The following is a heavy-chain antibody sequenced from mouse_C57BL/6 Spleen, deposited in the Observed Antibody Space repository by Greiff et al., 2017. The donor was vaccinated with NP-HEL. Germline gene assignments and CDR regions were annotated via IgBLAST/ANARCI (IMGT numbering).Heavy chain of an antibody. CDR2: IHPNSGST. CDR1: GYTFTSYW. J-gene: IGHJ4*01. V-gene: IGHV1-64*01. Sequence: QVQLQQSGAELVKPGASVKLSCKASGYTFTSYWMHWVKQRPGQGLEWIGMIHPNSGSTNYNEKFKSKATLTVDKSSSTAYMQLSSLTSEDSAVYYCAREWGYSDYAMDYWGQGTSVTVSS. D-gene: IGHD2-12*01. CDR3: AREWGYSDYAMDY.